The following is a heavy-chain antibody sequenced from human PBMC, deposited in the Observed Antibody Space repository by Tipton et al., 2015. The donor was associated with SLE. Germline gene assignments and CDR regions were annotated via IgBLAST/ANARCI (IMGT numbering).Heavy chain of an antibody. J-gene: IGHJ4*02. CDR2: IRTKSHGGTT. Sequence: SLRLSCTASGFTFGDYTMSWVRQAPGKGLEWVAFIRTKSHGGTTEYAASVKGRFTVSRDDSENIAYLQMNSLKTEDTAMYYCARARSLITGTTGGTFDYWGQGTLVTVSS. CDR3: ARARSLITGTTGGTFDY. CDR1: GFTFGDYT. V-gene: IGHV3-49*04. D-gene: IGHD1-20*01.